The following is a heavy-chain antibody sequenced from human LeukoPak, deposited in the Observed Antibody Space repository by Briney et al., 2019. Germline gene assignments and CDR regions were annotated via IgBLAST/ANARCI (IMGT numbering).Heavy chain of an antibody. D-gene: IGHD4-17*01. CDR1: GGSIISNY. CDR2: IYYTGTT. CDR3: ARHFSGDYSWFDP. Sequence: SSETLSLTCTVSGGSIISNYWSWIRQPPGKGLEWIGYIYYTGTTNYNPSFKSRVTISLDTSKTQFSLTLSSVTAADTAVYYCARHFSGDYSWFDPWGQGTLVTVSS. J-gene: IGHJ5*02. V-gene: IGHV4-59*08.